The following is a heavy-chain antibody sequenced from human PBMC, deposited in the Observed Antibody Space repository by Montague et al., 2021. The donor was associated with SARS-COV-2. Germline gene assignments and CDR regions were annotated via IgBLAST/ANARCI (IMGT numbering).Heavy chain of an antibody. CDR1: GGSFSGYY. D-gene: IGHD4-17*01. CDR2: INHSGST. J-gene: IGHJ6*02. CDR3: ARGRTVTTFYYYYGMDV. Sequence: SETLSLTCAVYGGSFSGYYWGWIRQPPGKGLEWIGEINHSGSTNYNPSRKSRVTISVDTSKNQFSLKLSSVTAADTAVYYCARGRTVTTFYYYYGMDVWGQGTTVTVSS. V-gene: IGHV4-34*01.